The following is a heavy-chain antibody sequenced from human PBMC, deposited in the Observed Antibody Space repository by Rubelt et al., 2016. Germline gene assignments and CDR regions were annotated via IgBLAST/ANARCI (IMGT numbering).Heavy chain of an antibody. Sequence: GWRTQPPGKGLEWIWSVPYRGTTKYSPSLKSRVTISVDTSKNQFSLKLTSVTAADTAVYYCARDRRHGFDLWGRGTLVTVSS. J-gene: IGHJ2*01. V-gene: IGHV4-39*07. CDR3: ARDRRHGFDL. CDR2: VPYRGTT.